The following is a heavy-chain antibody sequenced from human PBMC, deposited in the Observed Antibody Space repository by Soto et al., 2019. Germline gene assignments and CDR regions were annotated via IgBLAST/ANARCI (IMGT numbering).Heavy chain of an antibody. Sequence: ASVKVSCKASGYTFTSYGISWVRQAPGQGLEWMGWISAYNGNTNYAQKLQGRVTMTTDTSTSTAYMELRSLRSDDTAVYYYARVLELGYYYYYGMDVWGQGTTVTVSS. D-gene: IGHD3-10*01. CDR3: ARVLELGYYYYYGMDV. J-gene: IGHJ6*02. CDR2: ISAYNGNT. V-gene: IGHV1-18*01. CDR1: GYTFTSYG.